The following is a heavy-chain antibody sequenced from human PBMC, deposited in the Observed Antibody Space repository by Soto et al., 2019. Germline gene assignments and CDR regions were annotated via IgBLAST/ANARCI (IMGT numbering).Heavy chain of an antibody. V-gene: IGHV3-23*01. CDR2: ISGSGGST. D-gene: IGHD3-16*02. CDR1: GFTFSSYA. Sequence: GGSLRLSCAASGFTFSSYAMSWVRQAPGKGLEWVSAISGSGGSTYYADSVKGRFTISRDNSKNTLYLQMNSLRAEDTAVYYCAKGRLDVWGSYRYLFDYWGQGTLVTVPS. J-gene: IGHJ4*02. CDR3: AKGRLDVWGSYRYLFDY.